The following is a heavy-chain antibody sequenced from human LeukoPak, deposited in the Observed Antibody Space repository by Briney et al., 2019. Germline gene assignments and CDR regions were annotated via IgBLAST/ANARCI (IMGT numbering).Heavy chain of an antibody. CDR1: GFTFSGHA. CDR3: AKGDEIGKQPRAYYFDN. J-gene: IGHJ4*02. D-gene: IGHD5-18*01. CDR2: TGLNGVNT. Sequence: GGSLRLSCAASGFTFSGHAMSWVRQAPGKGLEWVSTTGLNGVNTLCVDSVKGRCTVSRDNSRNTLDLQIDNLRVDDTAVYYCAKGDEIGKQPRAYYFDNWGQGTLVTVSS. V-gene: IGHV3-23*01.